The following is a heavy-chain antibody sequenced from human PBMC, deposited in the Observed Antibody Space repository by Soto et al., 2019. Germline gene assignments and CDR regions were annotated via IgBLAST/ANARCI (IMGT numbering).Heavy chain of an antibody. CDR3: ARGITIFGVVIKALDY. CDR2: ISAYNGNT. V-gene: IGHV1-18*04. Sequence: ASEKVSWKASGYTFTSYGISWVRQAPGQGLEWMGWISAYNGNTNYAQKLQGRVTMTTDTSTSTAYMELRSLRSDDTAVYYCARGITIFGVVIKALDYWGQGTLVTLSS. CDR1: GYTFTSYG. J-gene: IGHJ4*02. D-gene: IGHD3-3*01.